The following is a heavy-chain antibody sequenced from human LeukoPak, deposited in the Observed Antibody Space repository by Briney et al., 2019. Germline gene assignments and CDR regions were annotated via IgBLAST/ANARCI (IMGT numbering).Heavy chain of an antibody. CDR2: IYYSGST. Sequence: PSETLSLTCSVSGDSISNYYWSWIRQPPGKGLEWIGYIYYSGSTNYRPSLKSRVTISVDTSKNQFSLKLNSVTAADTAVYYCARYSRAYNWIDPWGQGTLVTVSS. V-gene: IGHV4-59*01. D-gene: IGHD2-21*01. CDR1: GDSISNYY. J-gene: IGHJ5*02. CDR3: ARYSRAYNWIDP.